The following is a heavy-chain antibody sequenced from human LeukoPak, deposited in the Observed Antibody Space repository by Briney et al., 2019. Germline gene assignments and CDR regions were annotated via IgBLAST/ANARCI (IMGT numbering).Heavy chain of an antibody. CDR2: INPNSGNT. J-gene: IGHJ4*02. CDR3: ARVGDQSGVWYSSGWYPFDY. CDR1: GYTFTSYD. V-gene: IGHV1-8*01. Sequence: ASVKVSCKASGYTFTSYDINWVRQATGQGLEWMGWINPNSGNTGYAQKFQGRVTMTRNTSISTAYMELSSLRSEDTAVYYCARVGDQSGVWYSSGWYPFDYWGQGTLVTVSS. D-gene: IGHD6-19*01.